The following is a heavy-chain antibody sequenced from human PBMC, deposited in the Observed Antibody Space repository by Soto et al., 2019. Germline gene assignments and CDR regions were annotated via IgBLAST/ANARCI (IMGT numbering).Heavy chain of an antibody. J-gene: IGHJ4*02. CDR3: AGLMGNSTGWVDY. CDR2: IIPIISIV. D-gene: IGHD2-8*02. Sequence: QVQLVQSGAEVKKPGSSVKVSCKASGGVFSSHTISWVRQAPGQGLEWMGRIIPIISIVNYAQKFQDRATITAAKPTNTAYMDLNNLRRDDTAVYFCAGLMGNSTGWVDYWGQGTLVTVSS. V-gene: IGHV1-69*02. CDR1: GGVFSSHT.